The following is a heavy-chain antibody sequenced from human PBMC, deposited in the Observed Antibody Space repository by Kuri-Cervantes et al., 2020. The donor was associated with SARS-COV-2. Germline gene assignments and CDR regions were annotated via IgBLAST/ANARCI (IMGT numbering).Heavy chain of an antibody. CDR3: AKSDSHDILTGYGHYYYMDV. Sequence: GGSLRLSCVASGFTFRNYAMSWVRQAPGRELEWVAAFASYDYWGRSTHYADSVKGRFTISRDNSKNPLYLQMNSLRAEDTAVYYCAKSDSHDILTGYGHYYYMDVWGKGTTVTVSS. D-gene: IGHD3-9*01. CDR1: GFTFRNYA. V-gene: IGHV3-23*01. CDR2: FASYDYWGRST. J-gene: IGHJ6*03.